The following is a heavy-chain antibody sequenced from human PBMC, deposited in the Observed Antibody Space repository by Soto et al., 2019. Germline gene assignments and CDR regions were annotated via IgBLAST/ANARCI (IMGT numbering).Heavy chain of an antibody. J-gene: IGHJ4*02. CDR3: ARRPSSNWYFDY. D-gene: IGHD6-13*01. CDR2: IYYSGST. V-gene: IGHV4-39*01. Sequence: QLQLQESGPGLVKPSETLSLTCIVSGGSLSSSNYYWGWIRQPPGKGLEWIGSIYYSGSTYYIPSLKSRVTISADTSENQFSLKLTSVTAADTAVYYCARRPSSNWYFDYWGQGTLVTVSS. CDR1: GGSLSSSNYY.